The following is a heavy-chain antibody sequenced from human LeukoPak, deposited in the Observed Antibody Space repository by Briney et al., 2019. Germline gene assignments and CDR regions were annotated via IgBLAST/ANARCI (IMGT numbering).Heavy chain of an antibody. V-gene: IGHV3-11*06. CDR2: ISGSSSYT. CDR1: GFTFSDYY. D-gene: IGHD4-17*01. J-gene: IGHJ4*02. Sequence: GGSLRPSCAASGFTFSDYYMSWIRQAPGKGLEWVSYISGSSSYTIYADSVKGRFTISRDNAKNSLYLQMNSLRAEDTAVYYCARVALYAESALDYWGQGTLVTVSS. CDR3: ARVALYAESALDY.